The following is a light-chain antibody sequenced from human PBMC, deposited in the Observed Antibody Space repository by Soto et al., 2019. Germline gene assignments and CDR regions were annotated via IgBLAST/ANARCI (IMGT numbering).Light chain of an antibody. J-gene: IGKJ1*01. V-gene: IGKV3-15*01. CDR3: QQYYNWPPG. Sequence: EIVMTQSPATLSVSPGERATLSCRASQSVSNYLAWYQQKPGQAPRLLIYGASTRATGIPGRFSGSGSGTEFTLTISSLQSEDFAVYYCQQYYNWPPGFGQGTKVEIK. CDR2: GAS. CDR1: QSVSNY.